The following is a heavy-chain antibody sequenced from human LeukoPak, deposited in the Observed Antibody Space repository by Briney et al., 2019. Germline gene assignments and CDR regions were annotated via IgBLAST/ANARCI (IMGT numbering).Heavy chain of an antibody. CDR3: ARWYCSTTTCYYLDH. V-gene: IGHV4-59*01. J-gene: IGHJ4*02. D-gene: IGHD2-2*01. CDR2: VYYSGNT. CDR1: GGSISSYY. Sequence: SETLSLTCTVSGGSISSYYWSWIRQPPGRGLEYIGHVYYSGNTDYNPSLKSRVTMSVDASKNQFSLRLNSVTAADTAVYYCARWYCSTTTCYYLDHWGQGTLVTVSS.